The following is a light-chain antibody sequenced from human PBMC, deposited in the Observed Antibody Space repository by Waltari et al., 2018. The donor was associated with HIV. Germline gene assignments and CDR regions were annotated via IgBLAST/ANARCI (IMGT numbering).Light chain of an antibody. CDR2: GAS. CDR3: QQTYDIPIA. CDR1: EYIEKY. J-gene: IGKJ4*01. Sequence: DVQMTQSPSSLSASVGDRVTITCRTSEYIEKYLNWYQQRPGEVPNLLVYGASTLQSGVPSRFSGSASGTTFTLTINSLRPEDAATYYCQQTYDIPIAFGGGTKVEI. V-gene: IGKV1-39*01.